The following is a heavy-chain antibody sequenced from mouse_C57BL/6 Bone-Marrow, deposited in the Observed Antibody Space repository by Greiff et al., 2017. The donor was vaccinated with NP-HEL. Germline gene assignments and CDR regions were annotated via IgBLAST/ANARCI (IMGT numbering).Heavy chain of an antibody. D-gene: IGHD2-5*01. J-gene: IGHJ3*01. CDR1: GFTFSRYA. V-gene: IGHV5-4*01. Sequence: EVQGVESGGGLVKPGGSLKLSCAASGFTFSRYAMSWVRQTPEKRLEWVATISDGGSYTYSPDNVKGRFTISRDNAKNNLYLQMSHLKSEDTAMYYCARDEAYYSNPFAYWGQGTLVTVSA. CDR3: ARDEAYYSNPFAY. CDR2: ISDGGSYT.